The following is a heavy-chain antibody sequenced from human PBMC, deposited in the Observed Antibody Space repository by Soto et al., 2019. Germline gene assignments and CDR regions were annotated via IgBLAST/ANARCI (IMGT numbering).Heavy chain of an antibody. CDR2: ISGSGGSS. Sequence: GGSLRLSCAASGFTFSNYAMSWVRQAPGKGLEWVSAISGSGGSSYYADSVRGRFTISRDNSKNTLYLQLNSLRADDTAVYFCAKEDGNQLWLNVLFDPWGQGTLVTVSS. V-gene: IGHV3-23*01. CDR3: AKEDGNQLWLNVLFDP. D-gene: IGHD3-10*01. CDR1: GFTFSNYA. J-gene: IGHJ5*02.